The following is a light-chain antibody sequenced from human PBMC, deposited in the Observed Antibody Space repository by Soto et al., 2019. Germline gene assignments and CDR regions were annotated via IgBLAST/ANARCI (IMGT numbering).Light chain of an antibody. CDR3: QQYNNWPPT. CDR2: DAS. J-gene: IGKJ5*01. Sequence: EIWMTQSPATLSVSLGERATLSCGASQSVRSNLAWYQQKPGQAPRLLIYDASTRAPGIPARLTGSGYGTELTITISSMQSDDFEVYHCQQYNNWPPTFGHGTRLEI. V-gene: IGKV3-15*01. CDR1: QSVRSN.